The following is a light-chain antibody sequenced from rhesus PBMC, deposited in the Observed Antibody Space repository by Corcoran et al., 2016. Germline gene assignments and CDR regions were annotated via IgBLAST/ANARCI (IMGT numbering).Light chain of an antibody. CDR2: RAS. J-gene: IGKJ3*01. CDR3: QQHDNSPFT. V-gene: IGKV1-69*01. CDR1: QGIRNW. Sequence: DTQMTQSPSSLSASVGHRVTITCRASQGIRNWLAWYQKKTGKAPKPWIPRASNLETGVPSRFRGSGSGTDFTLTISSLQPEDVATYYCQQHDNSPFTFGPGTKLDIK.